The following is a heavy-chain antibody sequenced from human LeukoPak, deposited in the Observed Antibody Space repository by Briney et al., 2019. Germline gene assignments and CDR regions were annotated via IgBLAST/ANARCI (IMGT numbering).Heavy chain of an antibody. CDR3: ARLTYYQDSGGYYWFDP. CDR1: GGPITSNF. J-gene: IGHJ5*02. D-gene: IGHD3-22*01. V-gene: IGHV4-59*07. Sequence: SDTLSLTYTVSGGPITSNFWSWLRQPPGKGLEEMGYIYYSGSTNYNPSLNSRVTISADTSKNQFSLKLTSVTTTDTAIYYCARLTYYQDSGGYYWFDPWGQGILVTVSS. CDR2: IYYSGST.